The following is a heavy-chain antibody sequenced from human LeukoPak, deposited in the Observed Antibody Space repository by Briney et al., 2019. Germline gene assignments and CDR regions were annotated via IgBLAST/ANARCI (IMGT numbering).Heavy chain of an antibody. CDR2: INHSGST. V-gene: IGHV4-34*01. CDR3: AREAHYYGSGSYYRNWFDP. J-gene: IGHJ5*02. Sequence: PSETLSLTCAVYGGSFSGYYWSWIRQPPGKGLEWIGEINHSGSTNYNPSLKSRVTISVDTSKNQFSLKLSSVTAADTAVYHCAREAHYYGSGSYYRNWFDPWGQGTLVTVSS. D-gene: IGHD3-10*01. CDR1: GGSFSGYY.